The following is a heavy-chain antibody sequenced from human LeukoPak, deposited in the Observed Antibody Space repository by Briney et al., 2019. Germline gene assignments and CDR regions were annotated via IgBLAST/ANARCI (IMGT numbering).Heavy chain of an antibody. J-gene: IGHJ4*02. CDR1: GGTFSSYA. CDR3: ARGKIRLGYCSGGSCYSSDPQDDY. Sequence: ASVKVSCKASGGTFSSYAISWVRQAPGQGLEWMGRIIPILGIANYAQKFQGRVTITADKSTSTAYMELSSLRSEDTAVYYCARGKIRLGYCSGGSCYSSDPQDDYWGQGTLVTVSS. CDR2: IIPILGIA. V-gene: IGHV1-69*04. D-gene: IGHD2-15*01.